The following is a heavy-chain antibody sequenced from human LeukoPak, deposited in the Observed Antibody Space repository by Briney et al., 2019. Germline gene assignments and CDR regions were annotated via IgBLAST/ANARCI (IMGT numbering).Heavy chain of an antibody. CDR1: GYTFTGYY. J-gene: IGHJ3*02. D-gene: IGHD2-2*01. V-gene: IGHV1-2*02. CDR2: INPNSGGT. CDR3: HSDQLLFNDAFDI. Sequence: ASAKVSCKASGYTFTGYYMHWVRQAPGQWLEWMGWINPNSGGTNYAQKFQGRVTMTRDTSISTAYMELSRLRSDDTAVYYCHSDQLLFNDAFDIWGQGTMVTVSS.